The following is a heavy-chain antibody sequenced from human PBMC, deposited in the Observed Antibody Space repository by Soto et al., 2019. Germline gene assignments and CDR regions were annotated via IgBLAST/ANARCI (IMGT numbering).Heavy chain of an antibody. D-gene: IGHD3-22*01. Sequence: QVQLVESGGGVVQPGRSLRLSCAASGFTFSGYAMHWVRQAPGKGLEWVAVISFDGSHQYFADSVKGRFTISRDNFKNTLYLHMNSLRAEDTAVYYCARVLEGEDDSRDYYNPGYLDFWGRGTLVTVSS. CDR1: GFTFSGYA. V-gene: IGHV3-30-3*01. J-gene: IGHJ2*01. CDR2: ISFDGSHQ. CDR3: ARVLEGEDDSRDYYNPGYLDF.